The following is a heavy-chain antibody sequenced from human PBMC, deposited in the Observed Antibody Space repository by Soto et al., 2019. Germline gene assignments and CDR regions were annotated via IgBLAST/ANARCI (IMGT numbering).Heavy chain of an antibody. CDR1: GGTFSTYG. J-gene: IGHJ4*02. D-gene: IGHD4-17*01. CDR2: IIPKFGTT. Sequence: QVQLVQSGAEVKKPGSSVKVSCKASGGTFSTYGINWVRLAPGQGLECMGWIIPKFGTTKNAQKFQGRVTLTADESTNTAYMELKYPRSEATALYFCAREVDPYYGGNSLSLDYWGQGTLVVVSS. V-gene: IGHV1-69*13. CDR3: AREVDPYYGGNSLSLDY.